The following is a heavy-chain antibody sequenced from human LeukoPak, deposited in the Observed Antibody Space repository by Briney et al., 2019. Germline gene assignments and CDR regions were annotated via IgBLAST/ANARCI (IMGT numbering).Heavy chain of an antibody. CDR2: INPNSGGT. J-gene: IGHJ4*02. D-gene: IGHD3-16*02. V-gene: IGHV1-2*02. CDR1: GYTFTGYY. Sequence: ASVKVSCKASGYTFTGYYMHWVRQAPGQGLEWMGWINPNSGGTSYAQEFQGRVTMTRDTSISTAYMELSRLRSDDTAVYYCARVRGYDYVWGSYRYWGQGTLVTVSS. CDR3: ARVRGYDYVWGSYRY.